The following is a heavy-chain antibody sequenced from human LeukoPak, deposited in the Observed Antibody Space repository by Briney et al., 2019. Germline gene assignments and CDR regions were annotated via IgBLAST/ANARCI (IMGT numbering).Heavy chain of an antibody. CDR2: IYYSGST. V-gene: IGHV4-59*08. CDR1: GGSISSYY. CDR3: ARHQLGYCSGGSCYSYYYGMDV. D-gene: IGHD2-15*01. Sequence: SETLSLTCTVSGGSISSYYWSWIRQPPGKGLEWIGYIYYSGSTNYNPSLKSRVTISVDTSKNQFSLKLSSVTAADTAVYYCARHQLGYCSGGSCYSYYYGMDVWGQGTTVTVSS. J-gene: IGHJ6*02.